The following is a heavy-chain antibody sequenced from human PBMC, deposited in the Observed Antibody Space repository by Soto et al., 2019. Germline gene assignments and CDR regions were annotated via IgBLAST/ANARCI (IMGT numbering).Heavy chain of an antibody. CDR2: FYYSGST. D-gene: IGHD3-22*01. V-gene: IGHV4-30-2*03. Sequence: SETLSLTCTVSGGSISSGGYSWSWIRQPPGKGLEWIGSFYYSGSTYYNPSLKSRVTISVDTSKNQFSLKLSSVTAADTAVYYCARHVPGVGSSGYTPVPFWVYWGQGTLVTVSS. CDR3: ARHVPGVGSSGYTPVPFWVY. CDR1: GGSISSGGYS. J-gene: IGHJ4*02.